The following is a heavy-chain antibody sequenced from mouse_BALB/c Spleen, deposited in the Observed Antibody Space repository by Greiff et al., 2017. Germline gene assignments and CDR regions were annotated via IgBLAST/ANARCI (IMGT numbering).Heavy chain of an antibody. CDR2: INPSNGRT. CDR1: GYTFTSYW. Sequence: QVHVKQPGAELVKPGASVKLSCKASGYTFTSYWMHWVKQRPGQGLEWIGEINPSNGRTNYNEKFKSKATLTVDKSSSTAYMQLSSLTSEDSAVYYCARSYDGYYAYAMDYWGQGTSVTVSS. CDR3: ARSYDGYYAYAMDY. D-gene: IGHD2-3*01. V-gene: IGHV1S81*02. J-gene: IGHJ4*01.